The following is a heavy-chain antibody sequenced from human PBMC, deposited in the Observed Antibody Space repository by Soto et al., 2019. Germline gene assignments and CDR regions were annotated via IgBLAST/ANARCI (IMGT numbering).Heavy chain of an antibody. V-gene: IGHV4-4*02. CDR1: GGSISRSHW. D-gene: IGHD3-3*01. CDR3: ARGYNFWSGQFENWFDP. CDR2: IYHNGNT. J-gene: IGHJ5*02. Sequence: NPSETLSLTCAVSGGSISRSHWWSWVRQPPGKGLEWIGEIYHNGNTNYNPSLKSRVIISVDKSKNQFSLNLSSVTAADTAVYYCARGYNFWSGQFENWFDPWGQGTLVTVSS.